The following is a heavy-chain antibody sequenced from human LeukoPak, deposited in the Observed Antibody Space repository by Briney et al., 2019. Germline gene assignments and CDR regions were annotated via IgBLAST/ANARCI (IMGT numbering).Heavy chain of an antibody. Sequence: PGGSLRLSCAASGFTFSIYGMQWVRQAPGKGLEWVALIWSDGSETYYADSVKGRFTISRDNSKNTLYLQMNGLRAEDTAVYYCARRYCSSTGYYMGYDYYGMDVWGQGTTVTVSS. CDR1: GFTFSIYG. J-gene: IGHJ6*02. D-gene: IGHD2-2*02. CDR2: IWSDGSET. CDR3: ARRYCSSTGYYMGYDYYGMDV. V-gene: IGHV3-33*01.